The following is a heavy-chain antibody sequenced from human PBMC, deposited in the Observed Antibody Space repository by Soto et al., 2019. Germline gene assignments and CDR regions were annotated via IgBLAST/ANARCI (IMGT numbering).Heavy chain of an antibody. CDR1: GFTFSGYA. V-gene: IGHV3-23*01. CDR2: ISGSGGST. J-gene: IGHJ6*02. CDR3: AKPISSRSVLGPHYYYGMDV. Sequence: GGSLRLSCAASGFTFSGYAMSWVRQAPGKGLEWVSAISGSGGSTYYADSVKGRFTISRDNSKNTLYLQMNSLRAEDTAVYYCAKPISSRSVLGPHYYYGMDVWGQGTTVTVSS. D-gene: IGHD3-16*01.